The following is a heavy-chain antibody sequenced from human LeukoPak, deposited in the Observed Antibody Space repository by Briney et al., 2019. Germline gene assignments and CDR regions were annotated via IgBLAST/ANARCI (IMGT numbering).Heavy chain of an antibody. J-gene: IGHJ4*02. V-gene: IGHV1-18*01. D-gene: IGHD5-18*01. CDR1: GYTFTNYD. CDR3: ARGYGSSYGLFDY. CDR2: IYAYNGNT. Sequence: ASVKVSCKASGYTFTNYDISWVRQAPGQGLEWMGRIYAYNGNTKYAQKLQGRVTMATDTSTSTAYMELRSLRSDDTAETFCARGYGSSYGLFDYWGQGTLVTVSS.